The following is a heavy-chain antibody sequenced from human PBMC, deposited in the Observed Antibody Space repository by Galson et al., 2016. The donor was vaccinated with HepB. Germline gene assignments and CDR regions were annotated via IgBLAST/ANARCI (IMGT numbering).Heavy chain of an antibody. V-gene: IGHV4-30-2*01. CDR2: IYYSGST. CDR1: GGSVSSAGYS. J-gene: IGHJ4*02. CDR3: SRAHYDVLSGYYPDYFDY. D-gene: IGHD3-9*01. Sequence: TLSLTCTVSGGSVSSAGYSWSWIRQPPGKGLECIGYIYYSGSTYYNPSLTSRVTISLHRSKNQFSLTLNSATAADTAVYFCSRAHYDVLSGYYPDYFDYWGQGILVTVAS.